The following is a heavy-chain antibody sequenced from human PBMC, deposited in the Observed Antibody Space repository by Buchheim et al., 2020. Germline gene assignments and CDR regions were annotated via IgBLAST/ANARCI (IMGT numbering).Heavy chain of an antibody. CDR2: ISYDGSNK. CDR1: GFTFSSYG. CDR3: AKTVTTGYFDY. D-gene: IGHD4-17*01. V-gene: IGHV3-30*18. J-gene: IGHJ4*02. Sequence: QVQLVESGGGVVQPGRSLRLSCAASGFTFSSYGMHWVRQAPGKGLEWVAVISYDGSNKYYADSVKGRITISRDNSKNTLYLQMNSLRAEDTAVYYCAKTVTTGYFDYWGQGTL.